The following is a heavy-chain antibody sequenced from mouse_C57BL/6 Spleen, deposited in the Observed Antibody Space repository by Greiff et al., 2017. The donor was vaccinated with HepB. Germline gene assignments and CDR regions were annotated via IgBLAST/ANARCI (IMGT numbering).Heavy chain of an antibody. D-gene: IGHD1-1*01. CDR1: GYAFTNYL. CDR3: ARRSYYGSSYGYFDV. Sequence: VQLQQSGAELVRPGTSVKVSCKASGYAFTNYLIEWVKQRPGQGLEWIGVINPGSGCTNYNEKFKGKATLTADKSSSTAYMQLSSLTSEDSAFYFCARRSYYGSSYGYFDVWGTGTTVTVSS. J-gene: IGHJ1*03. V-gene: IGHV1-54*01. CDR2: INPGSGCT.